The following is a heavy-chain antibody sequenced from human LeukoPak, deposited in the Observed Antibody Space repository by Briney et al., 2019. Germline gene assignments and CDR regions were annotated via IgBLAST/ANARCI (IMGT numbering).Heavy chain of an antibody. CDR2: IGSRADTYAT. V-gene: IGHV3-73*01. D-gene: IGHD2-21*01. CDR3: LFEPTYYVDV. CDR1: GFTFSGSA. J-gene: IGHJ6*03. Sequence: GGSLRLSCAVSGFTFSGSAMHWVRQASGKGLEWVGRIGSRADTYATTYAASVKGRFTISRDDSKNTAYLQMNNLKTEDTAVYYCLFEPTYYVDVWGKGTAVTVSS.